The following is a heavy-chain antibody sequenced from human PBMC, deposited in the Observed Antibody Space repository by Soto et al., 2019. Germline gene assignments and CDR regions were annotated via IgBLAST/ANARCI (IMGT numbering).Heavy chain of an antibody. J-gene: IGHJ4*02. CDR2: IYYSGST. D-gene: IGHD4-4*01. CDR1: GGSISSGDYY. V-gene: IGHV4-30-4*01. Sequence: SETLSLTCTVSGGSISSGDYYWSWIRQPPGKGLEWIGYIYYSGSTYYNPSLKSRVTISVDTSKNQFSLKLSSVTAADTAVYYCARQVYSNYAHPVDYWGQGTLVTVSS. CDR3: ARQVYSNYAHPVDY.